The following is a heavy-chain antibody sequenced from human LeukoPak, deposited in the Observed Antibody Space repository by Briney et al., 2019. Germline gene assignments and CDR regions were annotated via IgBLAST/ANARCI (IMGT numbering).Heavy chain of an antibody. CDR1: GGTFSSYA. D-gene: IGHD1-26*01. CDR2: IIPIFGTA. CDR3: ARDRGPEWGLPFDY. J-gene: IGHJ4*02. V-gene: IGHV1-69*05. Sequence: ASVKVSCKASGGTFSSYAISWVRQAPGQGLEWMGGIIPIFGTANYAQKFQGRVTITTDESTSTAYMELSSLRSEDTAVYYCARDRGPEWGLPFDYWGQGTLVTVSS.